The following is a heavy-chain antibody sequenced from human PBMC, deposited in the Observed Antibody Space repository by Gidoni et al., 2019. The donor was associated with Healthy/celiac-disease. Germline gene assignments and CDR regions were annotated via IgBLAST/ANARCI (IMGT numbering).Heavy chain of an antibody. CDR1: GFTFSNAW. Sequence: EVQLVESGGGLVKPGGSLRLSCAASGFTFSNAWMNWVRQAPGKGLEWVGRIKSKTDGGTTDYAAPVKGRFTISRDDSKNTLYLQMNSLKTEDTAVYYCTTDPSKAVAVFSGLDDAFDIWGQGTMVTVSS. J-gene: IGHJ3*02. CDR3: TTDPSKAVAVFSGLDDAFDI. CDR2: IKSKTDGGTT. V-gene: IGHV3-15*07. D-gene: IGHD6-19*01.